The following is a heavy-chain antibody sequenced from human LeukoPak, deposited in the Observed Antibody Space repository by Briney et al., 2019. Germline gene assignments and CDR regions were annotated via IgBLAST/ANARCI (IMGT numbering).Heavy chain of an antibody. V-gene: IGHV3-48*01. D-gene: IGHD4-17*01. J-gene: IGHJ4*02. Sequence: GGSLRLSCAASGFTFSSYSMNWVRQAPGKGLEWVSYISSSSSIIYYADSVKGRFTISRDNAKNSLYLQMNSLRAEDTAVYYCARDRAYSLFTVTTFYFDYWGQGTLVTVSS. CDR1: GFTFSSYS. CDR3: ARDRAYSLFTVTTFYFDY. CDR2: ISSSSSII.